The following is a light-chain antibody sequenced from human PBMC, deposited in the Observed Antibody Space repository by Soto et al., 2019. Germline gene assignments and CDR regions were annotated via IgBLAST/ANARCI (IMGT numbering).Light chain of an antibody. Sequence: QSALTQPASVSGSPGQSITISCTGSSSDVGGYNYVSWYQQHPGKAPKLMIYEVSNRPSGVSNRFSGSKSGNTASLTISGLQAEDEADSYCMSYASSSTLFVFGTGTKVTV. V-gene: IGLV2-14*01. CDR3: MSYASSSTLFV. J-gene: IGLJ1*01. CDR2: EVS. CDR1: SSDVGGYNY.